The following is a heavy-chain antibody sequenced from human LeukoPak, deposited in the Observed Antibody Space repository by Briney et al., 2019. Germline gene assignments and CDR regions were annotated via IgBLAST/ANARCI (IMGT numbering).Heavy chain of an antibody. Sequence: PSETLSLTCAVYGVSFSGYYWSWIRQPPGKGLEWIGEINHSGSTNYNPSLKSRVTISVDTSKNQFSLKLSSVTAADTAVYYCARVRIVANYWGQGTLVTVSS. CDR3: ARVRIVANY. CDR2: INHSGST. V-gene: IGHV4-34*01. D-gene: IGHD3-22*01. J-gene: IGHJ4*02. CDR1: GVSFSGYY.